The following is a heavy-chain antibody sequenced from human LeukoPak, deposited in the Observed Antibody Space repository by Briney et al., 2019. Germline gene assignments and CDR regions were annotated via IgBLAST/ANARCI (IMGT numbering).Heavy chain of an antibody. J-gene: IGHJ6*02. CDR3: ARASDIYAMDV. V-gene: IGHV3-21*01. CDR1: GFTFSSFT. D-gene: IGHD3-9*01. Sequence: GGSLRLSCAASGFTFSSFTMNWVRQAPGKGLEWVLSISSGTTYIYYADSLKGRFTISRDNAKNSLYLQMNSLRAEDTAVYYCARASDIYAMDVWGQGTTVTVSS. CDR2: ISSGTTYI.